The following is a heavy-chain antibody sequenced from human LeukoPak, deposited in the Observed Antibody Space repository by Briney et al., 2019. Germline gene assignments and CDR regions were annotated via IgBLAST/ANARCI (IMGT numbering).Heavy chain of an antibody. V-gene: IGHV4-59*01. D-gene: IGHD3-3*01. J-gene: IGHJ4*02. Sequence: SETLSLTCTVSGGSISSYYWSWIRQPPGKGLEWIGYIYYSGSTNYNPSLKSRVTISVDTSKNQFSLKLGSVTTADTAVYYCARAYDFWSGYYGYWGQGTLVTVSS. CDR1: GGSISSYY. CDR3: ARAYDFWSGYYGY. CDR2: IYYSGST.